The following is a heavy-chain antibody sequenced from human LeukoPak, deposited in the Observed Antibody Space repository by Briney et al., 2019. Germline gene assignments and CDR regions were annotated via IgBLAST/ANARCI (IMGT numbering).Heavy chain of an antibody. D-gene: IGHD2-2*01. V-gene: IGHV1-69*04. CDR1: GGTFDNYA. CDR2: IIPMLGKT. J-gene: IGHJ4*02. Sequence: ASVKVSCKAPGGTFDNYAVSWVREAPGLGLEWMGRIIPMLGKTNSAQKSQDRVTITADTSTGTAYMELTNLRSDETAVYFCARGLFGGFAAAPFDHWGQGTLVTVS. CDR3: ARGLFGGFAAAPFDH.